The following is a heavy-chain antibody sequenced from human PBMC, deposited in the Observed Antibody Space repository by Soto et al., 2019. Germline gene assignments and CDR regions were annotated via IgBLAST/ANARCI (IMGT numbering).Heavy chain of an antibody. D-gene: IGHD3-3*01. J-gene: IGHJ6*03. CDR3: ARRLPDFWSGQAYYYYMDV. CDR2: IYYSGST. CDR1: GGSISSGGYY. V-gene: IGHV4-31*03. Sequence: PSETLSLTCTVSGGSISSGGYYWSWIRQHPGKGLEWIGYIYYSGSTYYNPSLKSRVTISVDTSKNQFSLKLSSVTAADTAVYYCARRLPDFWSGQAYYYYMDVWGKGTTVTVSS.